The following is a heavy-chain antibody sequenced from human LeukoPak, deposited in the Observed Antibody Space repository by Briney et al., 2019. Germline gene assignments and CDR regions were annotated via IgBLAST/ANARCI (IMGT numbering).Heavy chain of an antibody. CDR1: GFTFISYG. Sequence: GGSLRLSCVASGFTFISYGMHWVRQAPGKGREWVAVISYDGSNKYYADSVKGRFTISRDNSKNTLYLQMNSLRAEDTAVYYCAKEFGESYQLFYCFDYWGQGTLVTVSS. CDR3: AKEFGESYQLFYCFDY. V-gene: IGHV3-30*18. CDR2: ISYDGSNK. D-gene: IGHD2-2*01. J-gene: IGHJ4*02.